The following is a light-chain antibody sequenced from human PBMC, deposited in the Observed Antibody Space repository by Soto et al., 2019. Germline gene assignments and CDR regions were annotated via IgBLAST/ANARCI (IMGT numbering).Light chain of an antibody. V-gene: IGKV1-9*01. J-gene: IGKJ5*01. CDR3: QQLNTYPRIT. Sequence: DIHLTQSPSFLSASVGARVTITCRASQDISSYLAWYQQKPGKAPNLLIYAASTLQSGVPSRFSGSGSGTEFTLTISRLQPEDSATYYCQQLNTYPRITFGQGTRLEIK. CDR2: AAS. CDR1: QDISSY.